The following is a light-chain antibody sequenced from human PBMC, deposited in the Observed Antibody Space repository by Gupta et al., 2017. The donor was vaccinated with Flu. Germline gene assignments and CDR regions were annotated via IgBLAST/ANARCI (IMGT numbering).Light chain of an antibody. CDR3: QEWAGSNACV. Sequence: GKKARITCGGKGVCSRNVNCYQKTAAQAIVFFIFKSSHRDSGPPDRFSASDATYTATLTIRGDEAEDDADYYYQEWAGSNACVFGGGTTLTVL. J-gene: IGLJ3*02. CDR2: KSS. V-gene: IGLV3-9*01. CDR1: GVCSRN.